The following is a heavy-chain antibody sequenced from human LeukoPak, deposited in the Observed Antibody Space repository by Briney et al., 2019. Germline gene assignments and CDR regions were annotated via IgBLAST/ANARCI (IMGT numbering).Heavy chain of an antibody. CDR1: GGSISSYY. V-gene: IGHV4-59*01. J-gene: IGHJ4*02. Sequence: SETLSLTCTVSGGSISSYYWSRIRQPPGKGLEWIGYIYYSGSTNYNPSLKSRVTVSVDTSKNQFSLKLSSVTAADTAVYYCARHFRELAFDYWGQGTLVTVSS. CDR2: IYYSGST. D-gene: IGHD1-26*01. CDR3: ARHFRELAFDY.